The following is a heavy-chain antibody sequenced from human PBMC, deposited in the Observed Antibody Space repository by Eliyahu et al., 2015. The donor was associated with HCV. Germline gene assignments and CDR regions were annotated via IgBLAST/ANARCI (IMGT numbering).Heavy chain of an antibody. Sequence: EVQPVESGGGLVQPGGSLXLSCXAXGFXFXXYEMNWVRPAPGKGXEWVSYISSSGSTIXYADSVKGRFTISRDNAKNSLYLQMNSLRAEDTAVYYCARALSGYSSSWYNFHYWGQGTLVTVSS. CDR1: GFXFXXYE. CDR2: ISSSGSTI. V-gene: IGHV3-48*03. CDR3: ARALSGYSSSWYNFHY. J-gene: IGHJ4*02. D-gene: IGHD6-13*01.